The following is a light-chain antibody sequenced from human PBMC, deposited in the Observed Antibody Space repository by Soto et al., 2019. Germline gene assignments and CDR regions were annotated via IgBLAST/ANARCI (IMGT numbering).Light chain of an antibody. CDR2: KVS. CDR3: QQHHEYAAWT. Sequence: DIPMTQSPSTLSASVGDRVTITCRASQSVSTWLAWYQQKPGRATKLLIYKVSSLQNGVPSRFSGSGSGTEFTLTISSLQPEDFATYYCQQHHEYAAWTFGQGTKVEVK. CDR1: QSVSTW. V-gene: IGKV1-5*03. J-gene: IGKJ1*01.